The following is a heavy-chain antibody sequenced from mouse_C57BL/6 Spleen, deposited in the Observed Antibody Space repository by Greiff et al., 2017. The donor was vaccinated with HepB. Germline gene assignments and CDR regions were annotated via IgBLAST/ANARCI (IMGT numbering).Heavy chain of an antibody. CDR3: AREGYYVGAMDY. D-gene: IGHD2-3*01. J-gene: IGHJ4*01. CDR2: ISDGGSYT. Sequence: EVKLVESGGGLVKPGGSLKLSCAASGFTFSSYAMSWVRQTPEKRLEWVATISDGGSYTYYPDNVKGRFTISRDNAKNNLYLQMSHLKSEDTAMYYCAREGYYVGAMDYWGQGTSVTVSS. V-gene: IGHV5-4*01. CDR1: GFTFSSYA.